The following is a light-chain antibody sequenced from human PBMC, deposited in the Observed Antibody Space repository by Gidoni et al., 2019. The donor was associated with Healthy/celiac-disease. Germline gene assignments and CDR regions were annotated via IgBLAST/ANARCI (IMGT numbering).Light chain of an antibody. Sequence: FQITQSPSSLSASVGDRVTITCRASQSISSYLNWYQQKPGKAPKLLIYAASSLQSGVPSRFSGSGSGTDFTLTISSLQPEDFATYYCQQSYSTPWTFGQGTKVEIK. CDR1: QSISSY. CDR3: QQSYSTPWT. J-gene: IGKJ1*01. CDR2: AAS. V-gene: IGKV1-39*01.